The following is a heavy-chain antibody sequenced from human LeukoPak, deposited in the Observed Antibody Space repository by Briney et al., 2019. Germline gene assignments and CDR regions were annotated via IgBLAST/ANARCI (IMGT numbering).Heavy chain of an antibody. J-gene: IGHJ5*02. CDR3: ARYIAAAGTGFDP. D-gene: IGHD6-13*01. CDR1: GYNFTSYW. V-gene: IGHV5-51*01. CDR2: IYPGDSDT. Sequence: GESLNISCKGSGYNFTSYWIAWVRQMPGRGLEWMGIIYPGDSDTRYSPSFHGQVIISADKSISTAYLQWSSLKASDTAMYYCARYIAAAGTGFDPWGQGTLVTVSS.